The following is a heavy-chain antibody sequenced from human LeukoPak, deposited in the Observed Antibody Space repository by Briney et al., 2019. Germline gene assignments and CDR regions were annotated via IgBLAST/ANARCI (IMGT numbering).Heavy chain of an antibody. Sequence: GGSLRLSCAASGFIFSTYAVNWARQAPGKGLEWVSTISGGGGSTYYADSVKGRFTISRDNSKNTLYLQMSSLRAEDTAVYYCAKDRGRYYDSSGYYWGYFFDSWGQGILVTVST. CDR3: AKDRGRYYDSSGYYWGYFFDS. V-gene: IGHV3-23*01. D-gene: IGHD3-22*01. CDR2: ISGGGGST. J-gene: IGHJ4*02. CDR1: GFIFSTYA.